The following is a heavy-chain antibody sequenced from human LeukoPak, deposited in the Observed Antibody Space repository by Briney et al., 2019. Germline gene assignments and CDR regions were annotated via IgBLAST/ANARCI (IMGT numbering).Heavy chain of an antibody. Sequence: SEALSLTCVVYGGSFSGYYWSWIRQPPGKGLEWIGEINHSGSTNYNPSLKSRVTISVDTSKNQFSLKLSSVTAADTAVYYCASWTSDAFDIWGQGTMVTVSS. V-gene: IGHV4-34*01. D-gene: IGHD1-1*01. CDR1: GGSFSGYY. CDR3: ASWTSDAFDI. J-gene: IGHJ3*02. CDR2: INHSGST.